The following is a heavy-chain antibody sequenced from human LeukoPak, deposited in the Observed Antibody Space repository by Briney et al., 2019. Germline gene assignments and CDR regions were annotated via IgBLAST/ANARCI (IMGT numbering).Heavy chain of an antibody. J-gene: IGHJ3*02. CDR3: AGGVGAFDI. CDR2: ISSSSTI. CDR1: GFTFSSYS. V-gene: IGHV3-48*01. Sequence: PGGSLRLSCAASGFTFSSYSMNWVRQAPGKGLEWVSYISSSSTIYYADSVKGRFTISRDNAKNSLYLQMNSLRAEDTAVYYCAGGVGAFDIWGQGTMVTVSS. D-gene: IGHD3-16*01.